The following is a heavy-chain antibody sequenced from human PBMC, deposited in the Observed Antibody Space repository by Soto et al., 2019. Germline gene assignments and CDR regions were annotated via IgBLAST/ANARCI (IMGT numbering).Heavy chain of an antibody. CDR2: IYHSGST. D-gene: IGHD4-17*01. CDR3: ARSTVVTRWFDP. V-gene: IGHV4-30-2*01. Sequence: SETLSLTCAVSGGSISSGGYSWSWIRQPPGKGLEWIGYIYHSGSTYYNPSLKSRVTISVDRSKNQFSLKLSSVTAADTAVYYCARSTVVTRWFDPWGRGTLVTVSS. J-gene: IGHJ5*02. CDR1: GGSISSGGYS.